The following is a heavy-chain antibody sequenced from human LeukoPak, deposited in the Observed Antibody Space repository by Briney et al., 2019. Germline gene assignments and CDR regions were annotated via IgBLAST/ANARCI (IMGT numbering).Heavy chain of an antibody. Sequence: GGSLRLSCAASGFTFSSYSMNWVRQAPGKGLEWVSSISSSSSYIYYADSVKGRFTISRDNAKNSLYLQMNSLRAEDTAVYYCAREISPVCGGDCPPQYWGQGTLVTVSS. CDR2: ISSSSSYI. V-gene: IGHV3-21*01. CDR3: AREISPVCGGDCPPQY. CDR1: GFTFSSYS. J-gene: IGHJ4*02. D-gene: IGHD2-21*02.